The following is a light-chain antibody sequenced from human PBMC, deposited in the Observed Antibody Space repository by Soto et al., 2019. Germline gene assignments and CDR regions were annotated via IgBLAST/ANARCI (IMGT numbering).Light chain of an antibody. V-gene: IGKV2-24*01. J-gene: IGKJ2*01. Sequence: DIVMTQTPLSSPVTLGQPASISCRSSQRLVHSDGNTYLSWLQQRPGQPPRLLIYKISNWFSGDPNRVRGSGGWTDVKLDISRMEAEDVGVYYCLQSTQLHQYTYGQGNKLEIK. CDR1: QRLVHSDGNTY. CDR2: KIS. CDR3: LQSTQLHQYT.